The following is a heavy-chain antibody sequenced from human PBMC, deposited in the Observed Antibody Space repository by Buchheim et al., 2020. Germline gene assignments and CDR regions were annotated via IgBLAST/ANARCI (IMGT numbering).Heavy chain of an antibody. CDR1: GYSFSTYA. CDR2: ITSHTGAT. Sequence: QVELVQFGGGVKKTGASVKVSCKGSGYSFSTYAISWVRQAPGHGLEWMGWITSHTGATQYAEKLQGRITMNTDKVKKIGHMELRSLTSDDTAVYYCARSQDSGYYWASDAFDLWGQGT. J-gene: IGHJ3*01. CDR3: ARSQDSGYYWASDAFDL. D-gene: IGHD3-22*01. V-gene: IGHV1-18*01.